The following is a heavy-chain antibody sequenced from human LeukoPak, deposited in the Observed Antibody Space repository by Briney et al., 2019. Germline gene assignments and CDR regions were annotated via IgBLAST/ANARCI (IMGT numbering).Heavy chain of an antibody. V-gene: IGHV1-18*01. Sequence: ASVKVSCKASGYTFTNYGISWVRQAPGRGLEWVGWISVYNDDTKYAQKLQGRVTMTTDTSTGTAYMELTSLKSDDTAVYYCAREGPYTSGWYNMDYWGQGTLVSVSS. CDR2: ISVYNDDT. J-gene: IGHJ4*02. D-gene: IGHD6-19*01. CDR3: AREGPYTSGWYNMDY. CDR1: GYTFTNYG.